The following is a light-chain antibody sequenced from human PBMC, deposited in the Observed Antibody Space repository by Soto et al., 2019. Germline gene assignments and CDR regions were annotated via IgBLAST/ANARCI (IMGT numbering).Light chain of an antibody. CDR2: ASS. J-gene: IGKJ4*01. CDR3: QQTFSPDVT. Sequence: IQLTQSPSSLSASVGDRVTVTCRASQGIGTYLVWYQQKSGKAPTVLIYASSTLQTGVPSIFSGCGSGTDFSLTISSLHPEDVATYFCQQTFSPDVTFGEGTKVEIK. V-gene: IGKV1-9*01. CDR1: QGIGTY.